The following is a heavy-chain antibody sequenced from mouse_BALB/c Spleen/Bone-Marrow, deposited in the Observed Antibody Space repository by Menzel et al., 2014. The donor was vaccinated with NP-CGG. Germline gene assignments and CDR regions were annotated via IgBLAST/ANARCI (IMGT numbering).Heavy chain of an antibody. D-gene: IGHD1-1*01. CDR1: EFSLTSYG. J-gene: IGHJ3*01. Sequence: QVQLKESGPGLVSPSQSLSIPCTVSEFSLTSYGLHWVRQPPGKGLEWLGVIWAGGSTNYNSALMSRLSISKDNSKSQVFLKMNSPQTDDTAMYYCARGGSSRAWFAYWGQGTLVTVSA. CDR3: ARGGSSRAWFAY. CDR2: IWAGGST. V-gene: IGHV2-9*02.